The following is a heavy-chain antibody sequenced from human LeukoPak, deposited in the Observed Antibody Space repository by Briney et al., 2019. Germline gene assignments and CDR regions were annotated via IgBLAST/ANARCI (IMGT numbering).Heavy chain of an antibody. D-gene: IGHD2-21*02. CDR3: ARRLHYFDY. V-gene: IGHV4-39*01. J-gene: IGHJ4*02. CDR1: GDSISSTYDH. CDR2: IRYSGTT. Sequence: PSETLSLTCTVSGDSISSTYDHWDWIRQPPGKGLEWMGSIRYSGTTYYNPYLKGRVTIFVDTSNNQFSLRLSSVTAADTAVYYCARRLHYFDYWGQGSLVTVSS.